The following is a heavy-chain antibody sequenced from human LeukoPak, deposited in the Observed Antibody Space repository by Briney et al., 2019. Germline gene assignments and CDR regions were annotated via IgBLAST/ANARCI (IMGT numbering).Heavy chain of an antibody. V-gene: IGHV3-74*01. CDR3: AREGYNCNENDY. Sequence: GGSLRLSCGVSGFIFSNYWMNWVRQAPRKGLVWVSRINSDGSKTNYADSVKGRFTVSRDNAKNTLFLQMNSLRVEDTAVYYCAREGYNCNENDYWGQGTLVTVSS. CDR2: INSDGSKT. D-gene: IGHD1-1*01. CDR1: GFIFSNYW. J-gene: IGHJ4*02.